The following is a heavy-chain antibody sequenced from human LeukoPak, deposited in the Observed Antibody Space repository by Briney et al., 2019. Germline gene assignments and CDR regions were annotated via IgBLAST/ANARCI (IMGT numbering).Heavy chain of an antibody. V-gene: IGHV3-30*02. CDR3: ATLRFGSGSYYADY. CDR1: GFTFSSYG. Sequence: GGSLRLSCAASGFTFSSYGMHWVRQAPGKGLEWVAFIRYDGSNKYYADPVKGRFTISRDNSQSTLYLQMNSLRTEDTAIYFCATLRFGSGSYYADYWGQGTQVTVSS. J-gene: IGHJ4*02. CDR2: IRYDGSNK. D-gene: IGHD3-10*01.